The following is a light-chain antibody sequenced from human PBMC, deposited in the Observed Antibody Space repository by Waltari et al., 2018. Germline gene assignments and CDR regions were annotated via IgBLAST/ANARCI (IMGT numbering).Light chain of an antibody. J-gene: IGLJ3*02. CDR2: DVS. CDR3: SSYTSSNTWV. Sequence: QSALTQPASVSGSPGQSITISCTGTSSDVGGYNYVSWYQQHPGKALKLMIYDVSERPSGVSNHFSGSKSGNTASLTISGLQAEDEADYYCSSYTSSNTWVFGGGTKLTVL. V-gene: IGLV2-14*01. CDR1: SSDVGGYNY.